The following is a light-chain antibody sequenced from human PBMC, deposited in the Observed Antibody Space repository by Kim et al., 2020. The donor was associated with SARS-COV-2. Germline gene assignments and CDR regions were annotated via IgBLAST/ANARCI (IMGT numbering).Light chain of an antibody. V-gene: IGLV3-19*01. Sequence: SSELTQDPAVSVALGQTVRITCQGDSLRNYYAIWYQQKPGQAPVLVIYDNNNRPSGIPDRFSGSSSGNTASLTITGAQAEDEADYYCNSRDSSASHLGWV. CDR1: SLRNYY. J-gene: IGLJ3*02. CDR3: NSRDSSASHLGWV. CDR2: DNN.